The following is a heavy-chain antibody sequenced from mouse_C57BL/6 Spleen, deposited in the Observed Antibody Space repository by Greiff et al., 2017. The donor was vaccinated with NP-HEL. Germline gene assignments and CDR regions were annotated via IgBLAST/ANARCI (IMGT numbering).Heavy chain of an antibody. V-gene: IGHV1-76*01. CDR3: ARNYGSSSGFAY. J-gene: IGHJ3*01. Sequence: VQGVESGAELVRPGASVKLSCKASGYTFTDYYINWVKQRPGQGLEWIARIYPGSGNTYYNEKFKGKATLTAEKSSSTAYMQLSSLTSEDSAVYFCARNYGSSSGFAYWGQGTLVTVSA. D-gene: IGHD1-1*01. CDR1: GYTFTDYY. CDR2: IYPGSGNT.